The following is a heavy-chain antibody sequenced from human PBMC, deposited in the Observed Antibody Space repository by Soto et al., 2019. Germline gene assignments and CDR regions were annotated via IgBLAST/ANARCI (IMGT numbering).Heavy chain of an antibody. D-gene: IGHD3-16*01. CDR2: IYYSGST. CDR1: GGSISSYY. CDR3: ARLGGSWSLAPSDY. Sequence: QVQLQESGPGMVKPSETLSLTCTVSGGSISSYYWNWIRQSPGTGLGRIGYIYYSGSTNYNPSLKSRGTISVDTSKIHFSLKLSSVTAADTAVYYCARLGGSWSLAPSDYWGQGTLVTVSS. V-gene: IGHV4-59*08. J-gene: IGHJ4*02.